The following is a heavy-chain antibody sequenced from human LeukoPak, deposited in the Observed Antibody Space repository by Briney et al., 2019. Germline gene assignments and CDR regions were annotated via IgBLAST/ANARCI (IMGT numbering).Heavy chain of an antibody. J-gene: IGHJ5*02. CDR2: INPNSGGT. D-gene: IGHD1-1*01. CDR1: GYTFTGYY. CDR3: AMNWNDQFANWFDP. Sequence: ASVKVSCKASGYTFTGYYMHWVRQAPGQGLEWMGWINPNSGGTNYAQKFQGRVTMTRDTSISTAYMELSRLRSDDTAVYYCAMNWNDQFANWFDPWGQGTLVTVSS. V-gene: IGHV1-2*02.